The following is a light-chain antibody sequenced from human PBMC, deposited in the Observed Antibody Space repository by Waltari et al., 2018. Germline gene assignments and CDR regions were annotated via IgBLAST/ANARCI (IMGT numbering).Light chain of an antibody. CDR2: EVS. V-gene: IGLV2-23*02. CDR3: LSYAATVSFG. J-gene: IGLJ2*01. CDR1: SSDVGNNNH. Sequence: QPALTQPASVSGSPGQSITISCTGTSSDVGNNNHVCWYQKHPDKVPNPIIYEVSKRPSGGSDRFSGSKSGNTASLTISGLQAEDEADYYCLSYAATVSFGFGGGTKLTVL.